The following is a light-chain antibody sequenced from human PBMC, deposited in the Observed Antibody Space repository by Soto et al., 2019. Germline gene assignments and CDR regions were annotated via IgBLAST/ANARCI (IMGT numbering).Light chain of an antibody. CDR1: QSVSSSY. V-gene: IGKV3-20*01. J-gene: IGKJ1*01. CDR3: QQYGSSPWT. Sequence: EIVLTQSPGTLSLSPGERATLSCRASQSVSSSYLAWYQQKPGQAPRLLIYGASSRATGIPDRFSGSGSGTDFTLTISRLEPDDCAVYYCQQYGSSPWTFGQGTKVEIK. CDR2: GAS.